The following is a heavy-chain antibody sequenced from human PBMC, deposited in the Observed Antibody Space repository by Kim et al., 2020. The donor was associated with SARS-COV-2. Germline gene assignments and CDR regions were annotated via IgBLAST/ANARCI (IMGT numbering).Heavy chain of an antibody. Sequence: SETLSLTCAVYGGSFSGYYWSWIRQPPGKGLEWIGEINHSGSTNYNPSLKSRVTISVDTSKNQFSLKLSSVTAADTAVYYCARGLRRTYYYDSSGSPAAPWGQGTLVTVSS. CDR1: GGSFSGYY. CDR3: ARGLRRTYYYDSSGSPAAP. V-gene: IGHV4-34*01. CDR2: INHSGST. D-gene: IGHD3-22*01. J-gene: IGHJ5*02.